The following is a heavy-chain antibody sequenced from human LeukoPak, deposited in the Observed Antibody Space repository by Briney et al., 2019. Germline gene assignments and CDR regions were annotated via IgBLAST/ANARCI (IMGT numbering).Heavy chain of an antibody. CDR1: GYAIRSGSY. D-gene: IGHD3-16*02. Sequence: SETLSLTCAVSGYAIRSGSYWGWLRQPPGKELEWIGSIYHAGSTYYTPSLKSRVTISVDTSKNHFSLSLNPVTVADTAVYYCARYRYGGPADYWGPGTQITVSS. V-gene: IGHV4-38-2*01. CDR2: IYHAGST. CDR3: ARYRYGGPADY. J-gene: IGHJ4*02.